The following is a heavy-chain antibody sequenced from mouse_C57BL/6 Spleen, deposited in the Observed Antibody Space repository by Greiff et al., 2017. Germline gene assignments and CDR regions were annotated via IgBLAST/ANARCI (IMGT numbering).Heavy chain of an antibody. V-gene: IGHV1-55*01. D-gene: IGHD2-2*01. CDR3: TRRRLSYSIDY. CDR2: IYPGSGST. J-gene: IGHJ4*01. CDR1: GYTFTSYW. Sequence: QVQLQQPGAELVKPGASVKMSCKASGYTFTSYWITWVKQRPGQGLEWIGDIYPGSGSTKYNEKFKSKATLTVDTSSSAAYMQLSSLTSEDSAVYYLTRRRLSYSIDYWGQGTSVTVSS.